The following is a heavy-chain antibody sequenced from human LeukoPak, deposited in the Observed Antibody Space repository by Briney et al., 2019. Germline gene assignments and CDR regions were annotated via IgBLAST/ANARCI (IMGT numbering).Heavy chain of an antibody. J-gene: IGHJ5*02. CDR1: GFTFSSYG. D-gene: IGHD3-3*01. CDR3: ARESTDYDFWSGYYFPRWFDP. CDR2: ISYDGSNK. Sequence: GGSLRLSCAASGFTFSSYGMRWVRQAPGKGLEWVAVISYDGSNKYYADSVKGRFTISRDNSKNTLYLQMNSLRAEDTAVYYCARESTDYDFWSGYYFPRWFDPWGQGTLVTVSS. V-gene: IGHV3-30*03.